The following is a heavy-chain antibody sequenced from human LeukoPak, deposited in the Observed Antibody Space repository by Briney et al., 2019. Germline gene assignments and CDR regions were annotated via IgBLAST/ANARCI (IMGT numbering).Heavy chain of an antibody. CDR2: INDGGST. D-gene: IGHD4-17*01. CDR3: AREGGYGDYIHASDV. V-gene: IGHV4-34*01. J-gene: IGHJ3*01. CDR1: GGSFTKHQ. Sequence: SETLSLTCAVYGGSFTKHQWSWIRQPPGKGLEWIGAINDGGSTNYNPSLKSRVTISVDTSRNQFSLKLTSMTAADTAIYYCAREGGYGDYIHASDVWGQGTMVTVSS.